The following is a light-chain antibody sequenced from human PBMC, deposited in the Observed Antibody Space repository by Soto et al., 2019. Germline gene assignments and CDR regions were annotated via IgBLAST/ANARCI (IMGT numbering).Light chain of an antibody. CDR2: RDT. Sequence: SYELTQPLSVSVALGQTARVTCGGNNIGSKNVHWYQQKPGQAPVLVIYRDTYRPSGIPERFSGSNSGNTATLTISRAQGGDEADYYCHMWDSSTVVFGGGIKLTVL. V-gene: IGLV3-9*01. CDR1: NIGSKN. CDR3: HMWDSSTVV. J-gene: IGLJ3*02.